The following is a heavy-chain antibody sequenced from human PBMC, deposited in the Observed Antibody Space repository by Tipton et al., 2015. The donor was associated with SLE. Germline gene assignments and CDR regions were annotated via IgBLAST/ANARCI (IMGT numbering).Heavy chain of an antibody. CDR2: IYYSGST. CDR1: GGSISSHY. V-gene: IGHV4-59*11. J-gene: IGHJ4*02. CDR3: ARGVIMATPDY. Sequence: TLSLTCTVPGGSISSHYWSWIRQPPGKGLEWIGYIYYSGSTNYNPSLKSRVTISVDTSKNQFSLKLSSVTAADTAVHYCARGVIMATPDYWGQGTLVTVSS. D-gene: IGHD5-24*01.